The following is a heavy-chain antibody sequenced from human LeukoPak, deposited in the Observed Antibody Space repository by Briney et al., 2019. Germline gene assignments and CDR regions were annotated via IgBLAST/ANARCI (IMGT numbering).Heavy chain of an antibody. V-gene: IGHV3-30*02. D-gene: IGHD6-6*01. CDR1: GFTFSSYG. J-gene: IGHJ5*02. CDR3: AKDMYSSSPSWFDP. Sequence: GSLRLSCAASGFTFSSYGMHWVRPAPGKGLEWVAFIRYDGSNKYYADSVKGRFTISRDNSKNTLYLQMNSLRAEDTAVYYCAKDMYSSSPSWFDPWGQGTLVTVSS. CDR2: IRYDGSNK.